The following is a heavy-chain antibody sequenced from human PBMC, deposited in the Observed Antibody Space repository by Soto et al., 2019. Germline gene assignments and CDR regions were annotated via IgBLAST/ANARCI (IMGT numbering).Heavy chain of an antibody. J-gene: IGHJ4*02. CDR2: IKQDGSEK. CDR1: GFTFNNYW. CDR3: AREGSATVDF. Sequence: EVQLVESGGGLVQPGGSLRLSCAASGFTFNNYWMSWVRQAPGKGLEWVTNIKQDGSEKYYVDSVKGRFTISRDNAKSSLYLQMNRLRAEDTAVYYCAREGSATVDFWGQGTLVTVSS. V-gene: IGHV3-7*01. D-gene: IGHD6-25*01.